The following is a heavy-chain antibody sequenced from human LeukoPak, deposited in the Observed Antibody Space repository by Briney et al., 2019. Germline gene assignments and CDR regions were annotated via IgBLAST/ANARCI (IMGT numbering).Heavy chain of an antibody. CDR2: IYSGGST. Sequence: GGSLRLSCAASGFTVSSNYMSWVRQAPGKGLEWVSVIYSGGSTYYADSVKGRFTISRDNSKNTLYLQMNSLRVEDTAVYYCAREIYCSASSCTGGVFDIWGQGAMVTVSS. CDR1: GFTVSSNY. J-gene: IGHJ3*02. D-gene: IGHD2-15*01. CDR3: AREIYCSASSCTGGVFDI. V-gene: IGHV3-53*01.